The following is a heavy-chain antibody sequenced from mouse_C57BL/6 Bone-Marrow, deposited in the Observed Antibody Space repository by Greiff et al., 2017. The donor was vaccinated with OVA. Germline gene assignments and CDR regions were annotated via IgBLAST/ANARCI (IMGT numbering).Heavy chain of an antibody. D-gene: IGHD2-3*01. CDR3: ARHGDGYWYFDV. V-gene: IGHV5-12*01. CDR1: GFPFSDYY. CDR2: ISNGGGST. J-gene: IGHJ1*03. Sequence: EVQVVESGGGLVQPGGSLKLSCAASGFPFSDYYMYWVRQTPEKRLEWVAYISNGGGSTYYPDTVKGRFTISRDNAKNTLYLQMSRLKSEDTAMYYCARHGDGYWYFDVWGTGTTVTVSS.